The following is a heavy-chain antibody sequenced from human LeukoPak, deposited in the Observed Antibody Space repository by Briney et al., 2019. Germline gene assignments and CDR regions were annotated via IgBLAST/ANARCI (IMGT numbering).Heavy chain of an antibody. D-gene: IGHD2-15*01. Sequence: SETLSLTCTVSGGSISSSSYYWGWIRQPPGKGLEWLRSIYYSGSTYYNPSLKSRVTISVDTSKNQFSLKLSSVTAADTAVYYCARVREGIVVVVAATQGAFDIWGQGTMVTVSS. CDR2: IYYSGST. V-gene: IGHV4-39*01. J-gene: IGHJ3*02. CDR3: ARVREGIVVVVAATQGAFDI. CDR1: GGSISSSSYY.